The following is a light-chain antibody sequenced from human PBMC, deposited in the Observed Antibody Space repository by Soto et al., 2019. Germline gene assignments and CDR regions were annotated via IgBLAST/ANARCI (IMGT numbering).Light chain of an antibody. V-gene: IGKV1-5*01. CDR1: QSISGW. Sequence: DIQMTQSPSTLSASVGDGVTITCRASQSISGWLAWYQQKPGKAPKLLIYDVSSLESGVQSRFSGSGAGTEFTRAISSLQPDDFATDYCQQYNSSPWTFGQGTKVDIK. CDR2: DVS. CDR3: QQYNSSPWT. J-gene: IGKJ1*01.